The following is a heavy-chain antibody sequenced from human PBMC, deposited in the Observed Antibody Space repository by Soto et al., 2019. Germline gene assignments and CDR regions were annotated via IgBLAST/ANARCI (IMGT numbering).Heavy chain of an antibody. D-gene: IGHD3-22*01. J-gene: IGHJ4*02. CDR1: GFTFNIYA. Sequence: EVQLLGSGGDLIHPGGSLRLSCAASGFTFNIYAMTWVRQAPGKGLEWVSAISRYGDITYYADSVEGRFSISRDNSKNTLYLQMNSLRAEDTAVYYCAKDRYLDHDSRGYLFDNWGQGTLVTVSS. CDR2: ISRYGDIT. CDR3: AKDRYLDHDSRGYLFDN. V-gene: IGHV3-23*01.